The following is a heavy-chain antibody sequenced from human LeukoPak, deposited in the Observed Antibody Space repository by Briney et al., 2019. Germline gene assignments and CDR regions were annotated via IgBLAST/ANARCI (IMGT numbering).Heavy chain of an antibody. CDR1: RVTLGNYA. CDR2: LRGDSET. CDR3: AKASWVSNADAVL. D-gene: IGHD1-1*01. V-gene: IGHV3-23*01. Sequence: PGWSLTRSCDRTRVTLGNYAMRGVRRAPTGVLEWVSSLRGDSETFYADFVKGRFTLSRDESRNTVYLQLNNLRVEDTAVYYCAKASWVSNADAVLWGQGTLVTVSS. J-gene: IGHJ4*02.